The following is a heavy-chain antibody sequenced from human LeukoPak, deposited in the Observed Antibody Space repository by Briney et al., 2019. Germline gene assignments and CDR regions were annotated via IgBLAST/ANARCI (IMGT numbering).Heavy chain of an antibody. D-gene: IGHD1-26*01. CDR2: LKQFGSEK. V-gene: IGHV3-7*01. CDR1: GFTSSSLW. CDR3: ARVAVGARDDFDY. Sequence: GSLTLSCAASGFTSSSLWVSWVRQAHEKGLEWVANLKQFGSEKYHVNSVTGRCTISRDHAKNSLYLQMNSLRAEDTAVYYCARVAVGARDDFDYWGQGTLVTVSS. J-gene: IGHJ4*02.